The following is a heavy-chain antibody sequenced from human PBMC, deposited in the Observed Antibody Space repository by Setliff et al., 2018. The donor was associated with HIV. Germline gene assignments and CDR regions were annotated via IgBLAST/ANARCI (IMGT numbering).Heavy chain of an antibody. D-gene: IGHD2-21*01. CDR2: MNPNSGNT. Sequence: ASVKVSCKASGYTFTSYDINWVRQATGQGLEWMGWMNPNSGNTDYAQQFQGRVTMTRNTSIGTAYLELSSLRSEDTAVYYCARSLWLLRVRVYYYGMDVWGQGTTVTVSS. CDR1: GYTFTSYD. CDR3: ARSLWLLRVRVYYYGMDV. J-gene: IGHJ6*02. V-gene: IGHV1-8*01.